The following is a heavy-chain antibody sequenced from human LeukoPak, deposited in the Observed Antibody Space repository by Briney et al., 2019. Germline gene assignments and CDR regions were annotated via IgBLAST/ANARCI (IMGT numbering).Heavy chain of an antibody. CDR3: ARDAVVGATTYWFDP. CDR2: ISYDGSNK. D-gene: IGHD1-26*01. V-gene: IGHV3-30-3*01. CDR1: GFTFSSYA. Sequence: GGSLRLSCAASGFTFSSYAMSWVRQAPCKGLEWVAVISYDGSNKYYADSVKGRFTISRDNSKNTLYLQMNSLRAEDTAVYYCARDAVVGATTYWFDPWGQGTLVTVSS. J-gene: IGHJ5*02.